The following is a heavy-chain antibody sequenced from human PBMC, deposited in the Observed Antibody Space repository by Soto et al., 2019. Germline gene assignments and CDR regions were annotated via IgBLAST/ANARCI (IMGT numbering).Heavy chain of an antibody. CDR1: GYTFTGYF. J-gene: IGHJ5*02. Sequence: ASVKVSCKACGYTFTGYFMHWVRQAPGQGLEWLGWINPNSGATKYAQKFQGRVTLTRDTSINTAYMEMSMLRSDDTAVYYCARGGGTILAPLPWGQGTLVTVSS. D-gene: IGHD3-3*01. V-gene: IGHV1-2*02. CDR3: ARGGGTILAPLP. CDR2: INPNSGAT.